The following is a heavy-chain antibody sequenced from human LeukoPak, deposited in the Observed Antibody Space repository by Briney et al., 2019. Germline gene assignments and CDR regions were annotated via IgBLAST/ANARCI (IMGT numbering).Heavy chain of an antibody. CDR2: IWLDGIRK. J-gene: IGHJ3*02. D-gene: IGHD3-22*01. V-gene: IGHV3-33*01. CDR3: ARDLEDSSPFGAFDM. CDR1: GFTFSNYG. Sequence: SGGALRLSCAASGFTFSNYGMHWVRQVPGKGLEWVAAIWLDGIRKYYADSVKDRLTISSDNSKNTLYLQMNSLRAEDTAVYYCARDLEDSSPFGAFDMWGQGTMVTVSS.